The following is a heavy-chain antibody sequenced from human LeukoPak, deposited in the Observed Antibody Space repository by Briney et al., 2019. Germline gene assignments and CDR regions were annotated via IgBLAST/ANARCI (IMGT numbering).Heavy chain of an antibody. V-gene: IGHV1-18*01. Sequence: ASVKVSCKASGYTFTRYGISWVRQAPGQGLEWMGWISAYNGNTNYAQKLQGRDTMPTDTSTSTAYMELRSLRSDDTAVYYCARGGVYCSSTSCYRSWFPPWAQGPLVTFSS. J-gene: IGHJ5*02. CDR1: GYTFTRYG. D-gene: IGHD2-2*01. CDR2: ISAYNGNT. CDR3: ARGGVYCSSTSCYRSWFPP.